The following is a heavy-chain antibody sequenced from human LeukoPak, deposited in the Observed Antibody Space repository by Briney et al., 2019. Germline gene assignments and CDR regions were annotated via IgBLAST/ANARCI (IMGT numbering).Heavy chain of an antibody. D-gene: IGHD3-3*01. CDR1: GGSISSYY. CDR2: IYTSGST. CDR3: ARVPYDFWSGYYVAFDY. V-gene: IGHV4-4*07. J-gene: IGHJ4*02. Sequence: SETLSLTCTLSGGSISSYYWSWIRQPAGKGLEWIGRIYTSGSTNYNPSLKSRITMSVDTTKNQFSLKLSSVTAADTAVYYCARVPYDFWSGYYVAFDYWGQGTLVTVSS.